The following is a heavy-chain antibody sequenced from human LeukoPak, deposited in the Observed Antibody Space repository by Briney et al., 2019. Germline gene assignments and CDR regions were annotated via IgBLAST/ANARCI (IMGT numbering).Heavy chain of an antibody. D-gene: IGHD4-17*01. V-gene: IGHV1-46*01. CDR1: GYTFTGYY. CDR3: ARNLGPSDYGDYEGPYYYYMDV. J-gene: IGHJ6*03. CDR2: INPSGGST. Sequence: ASVKVSCKASGYTFTGYYMHWVRQAPGQGLEWMGWINPSGGSTSYAQKFQGRVTMTRDMSTSTVYMELSSLRSEDTAVYYCARNLGPSDYGDYEGPYYYYMDVWGKGTTVTVSS.